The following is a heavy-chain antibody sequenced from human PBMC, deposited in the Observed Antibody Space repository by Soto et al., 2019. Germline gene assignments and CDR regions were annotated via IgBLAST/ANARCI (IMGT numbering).Heavy chain of an antibody. CDR3: ARGGVV. J-gene: IGHJ4*02. CDR1: GFTFSNFD. D-gene: IGHD2-8*01. V-gene: IGHV3-48*03. CDR2: ISERGITT. Sequence: GSLRLSCVASGFTFSNFDMNWVRQAPGRGLECISLISERGITTTYADSVRSRFTVSRDNAQSSLYLQMDRLTVEDTGVYYCARGGVVWGRRVRVTVSS.